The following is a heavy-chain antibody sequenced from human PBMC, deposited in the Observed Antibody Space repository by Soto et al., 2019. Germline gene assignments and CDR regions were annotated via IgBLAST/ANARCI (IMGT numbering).Heavy chain of an antibody. CDR1: GFTFSSYA. V-gene: IGHV3-23*01. J-gene: IGHJ4*02. Sequence: GGSLRLSCAASGFTFSSYAMSWVRQAPGKGLEWVSAISGSGGSTYYADSVKGRFTISRDNSKNTLYLQMNSLRAEDTAVYYCAKDDVKYSSIPLEPSGSDYWGQGTLVTVSS. D-gene: IGHD6-13*01. CDR2: ISGSGGST. CDR3: AKDDVKYSSIPLEPSGSDY.